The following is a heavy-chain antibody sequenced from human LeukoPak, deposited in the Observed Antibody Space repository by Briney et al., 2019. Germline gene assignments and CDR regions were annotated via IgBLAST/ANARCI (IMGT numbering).Heavy chain of an antibody. CDR3: ARESGAFSPFGF. V-gene: IGHV4-4*02. J-gene: IGHJ4*02. CDR2: VHLNGAT. Sequence: SGTLSLTCAVSGGSIITTNWWSWVRQPPGKGLEWIGEVHLNGATNYNPSLESRVSMSIDKSKNQLSLKLRSVSAADTAIYYCARESGAFSPFGFWGQGTLVTFSS. D-gene: IGHD1-26*01. CDR1: GGSIITTNW.